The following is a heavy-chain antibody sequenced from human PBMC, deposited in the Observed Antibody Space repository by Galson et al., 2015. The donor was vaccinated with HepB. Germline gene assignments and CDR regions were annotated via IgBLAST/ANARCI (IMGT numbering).Heavy chain of an antibody. V-gene: IGHV3-15*01. CDR2: IKSKTDGGTT. CDR1: GFTFSNAW. D-gene: IGHD2-15*01. Sequence: SLRLSCAASGFTFSNAWMSWVRQAPGKGLEWVGRIKSKTDGGTTDYAAPVKGRFTISRDDSKNTLYLQMNSLKTEDTAVYYCTTFENRVVVAATANWFDPWGQGTLVTVSS. CDR3: TTFENRVVVAATANWFDP. J-gene: IGHJ5*02.